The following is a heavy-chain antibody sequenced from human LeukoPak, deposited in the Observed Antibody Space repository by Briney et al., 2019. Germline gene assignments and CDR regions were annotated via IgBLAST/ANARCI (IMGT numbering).Heavy chain of an antibody. V-gene: IGHV4-61*02. J-gene: IGHJ4*02. CDR2: IYTSGST. CDR3: ARVKYCSSTSCYGGGYYFDY. Sequence: SETLSLTCTFSGGSISSGSYYWSWIRQPAGKGLEWIGRIYTSGSTNYNPSLKSRVTISVDTSKNQFCLKLSSVTAADPAVYYCARVKYCSSTSCYGGGYYFDYWGQGTLVTVSS. CDR1: GGSISSGSYY. D-gene: IGHD2-2*01.